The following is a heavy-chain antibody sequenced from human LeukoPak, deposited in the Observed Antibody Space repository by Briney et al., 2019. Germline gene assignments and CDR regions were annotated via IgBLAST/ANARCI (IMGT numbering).Heavy chain of an antibody. V-gene: IGHV4-34*01. Sequence: SETLSLTCAVYGGSFSGYYWSWIRQPPGKGLEWIGEINHSGSTIYNPSLKSRVTISVDTSKNQFSLKLSSVTAADTAVYYCAGRLGYCSSTSRYFGRFAFDIWGQGTMVTVSS. CDR2: INHSGST. D-gene: IGHD2-2*01. CDR3: AGRLGYCSSTSRYFGRFAFDI. CDR1: GGSFSGYY. J-gene: IGHJ3*02.